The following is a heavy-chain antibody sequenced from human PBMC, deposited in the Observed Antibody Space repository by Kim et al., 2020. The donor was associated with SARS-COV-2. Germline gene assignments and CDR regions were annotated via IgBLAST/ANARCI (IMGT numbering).Heavy chain of an antibody. V-gene: IGHV1-18*01. J-gene: IGHJ6*02. CDR1: GYTFTSYG. CDR3: ARDRMVRGVIGYYYYGMDV. D-gene: IGHD3-10*01. Sequence: ASVKVSCKASGYTFTSYGISWVRQAPGQGLEWMGWISAYNGNTNYAQKLQGRVTMTTDTSTSTAYMELRSLRSDDTAVYYCARDRMVRGVIGYYYYGMDVWGQGTTVTVSS. CDR2: ISAYNGNT.